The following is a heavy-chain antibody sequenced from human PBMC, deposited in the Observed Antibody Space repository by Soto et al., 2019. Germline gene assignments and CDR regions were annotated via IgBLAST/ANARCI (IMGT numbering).Heavy chain of an antibody. J-gene: IGHJ4*02. Sequence: QVQLVQSGAEVKKPGSSVKVSCKASGGTFSSYAISWVRQAPGQGLEWMGGIIPIFGTAHYAQKFQGRVTIPADESTGTAYMELSSLRSEDTAVYYCARYCTNGVCYKEGDYWGQGTLFTVSS. V-gene: IGHV1-69*01. D-gene: IGHD2-8*01. CDR1: GGTFSSYA. CDR3: ARYCTNGVCYKEGDY. CDR2: IIPIFGTA.